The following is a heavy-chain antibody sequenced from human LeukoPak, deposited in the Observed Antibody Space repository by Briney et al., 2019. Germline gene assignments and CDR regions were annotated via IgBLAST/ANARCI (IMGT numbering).Heavy chain of an antibody. D-gene: IGHD6-13*01. Sequence: GASVKVSCKASGYTFTSYDINWVRQATGQGLEWMGWMNPNSGNTGYAQKFQGRVTITRNTSISTAYMELSSLRSEDTAVYYCARDLIAAAGGGDPFDYWGQGTLVTVSS. V-gene: IGHV1-8*03. CDR1: GYTFTSYD. CDR2: MNPNSGNT. J-gene: IGHJ4*02. CDR3: ARDLIAAAGGGDPFDY.